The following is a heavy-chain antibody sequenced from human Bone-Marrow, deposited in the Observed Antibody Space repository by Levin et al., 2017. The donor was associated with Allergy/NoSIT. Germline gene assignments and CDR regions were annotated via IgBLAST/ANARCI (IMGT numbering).Heavy chain of an antibody. V-gene: IGHV3-53*01. Sequence: LSLTCAASGFTVSNNYMSWVRQAPGKGLEWVSAISSDGSTHYADSVKGRFTISRDNSKNTLYLQMNSLRAEDTAVFYCARDLRRYFDYWGQGTLVTVSS. CDR2: ISSDGST. CDR3: ARDLRRYFDY. J-gene: IGHJ4*02. CDR1: GFTVSNNY.